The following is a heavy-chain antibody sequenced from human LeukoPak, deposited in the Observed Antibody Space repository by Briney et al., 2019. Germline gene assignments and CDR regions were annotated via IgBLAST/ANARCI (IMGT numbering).Heavy chain of an antibody. CDR1: GYSISSGYY. CDR2: IYHSGST. V-gene: IGHV4-38-2*02. D-gene: IGHD3-16*01. J-gene: IGHJ3*02. Sequence: PSETLSLTCAVSGYSISSGYYWGWIRQPPGKGLEWIGSIYHSGSTYYNPSLKSRVTISVDTSKNQFSLKLSSVTAADTAVYYCARDSRVPLGDPDAFDIWGQGTMVTVSS. CDR3: ARDSRVPLGDPDAFDI.